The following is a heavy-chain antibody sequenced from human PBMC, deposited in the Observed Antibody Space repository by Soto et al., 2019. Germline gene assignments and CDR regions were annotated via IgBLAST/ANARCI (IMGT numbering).Heavy chain of an antibody. V-gene: IGHV4-4*02. D-gene: IGHD3-22*01. CDR1: GGSISSSNW. Sequence: PSETLSLTCAVSGGSISSSNWWSWVRQPPGKGLEWIGEIYHSGSTNYNPSLKSRVTISVDKSKNQFSLKLSSVTAADTAVYYCARVRYYDSSGYLYYYYGMDVWGQGTTGTVSS. CDR2: IYHSGST. CDR3: ARVRYYDSSGYLYYYYGMDV. J-gene: IGHJ6*02.